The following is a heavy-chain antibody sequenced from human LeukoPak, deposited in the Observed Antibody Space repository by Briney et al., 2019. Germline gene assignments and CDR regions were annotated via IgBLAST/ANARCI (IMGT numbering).Heavy chain of an antibody. V-gene: IGHV1-18*04. Sequence: GASVKVSCKASGYTLTGYYMHWVRQAPGQGLEWMGWISGYNGDTNYAQKLQGRVTMTTDTSTSIAYMELRSLRSDDTAVYYCARETRRRYFESYYGMDVWGQGTTVTVSS. D-gene: IGHD3-9*01. CDR1: GYTLTGYY. CDR2: ISGYNGDT. CDR3: ARETRRRYFESYYGMDV. J-gene: IGHJ6*02.